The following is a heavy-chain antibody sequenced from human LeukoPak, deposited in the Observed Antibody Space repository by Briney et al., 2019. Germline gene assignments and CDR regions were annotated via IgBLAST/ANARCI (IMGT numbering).Heavy chain of an antibody. Sequence: PGGSLRLSCAASGFTVSSNYMSWVRQAPGKGLEWVSSISSSSSYIYYADSVKGRFTISRDNAKNSLYLQMNSLRAEDTAVYYCARDVYYDFWSGVDYWGQGTLVTVSS. CDR1: GFTVSSNY. CDR3: ARDVYYDFWSGVDY. J-gene: IGHJ4*02. CDR2: ISSSSSYI. V-gene: IGHV3-21*01. D-gene: IGHD3-3*01.